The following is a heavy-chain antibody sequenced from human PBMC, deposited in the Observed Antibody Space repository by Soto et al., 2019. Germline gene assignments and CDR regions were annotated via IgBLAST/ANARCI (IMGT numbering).Heavy chain of an antibody. CDR2: ISVSGDST. CDR1: GFTFSTYA. CDR3: VKPYCSGDSCYSGEYYFDY. Sequence: GGSLRLSCVVSGFTFSTYAMNWVRQAPGKGLEWVSGISVSGDSTYYADSVKGRFTISRDNSKNTLYLQMNSLRAEDTAVYYCVKPYCSGDSCYSGEYYFDYWGQGTLVTVSS. V-gene: IGHV3-23*01. D-gene: IGHD2-15*01. J-gene: IGHJ4*02.